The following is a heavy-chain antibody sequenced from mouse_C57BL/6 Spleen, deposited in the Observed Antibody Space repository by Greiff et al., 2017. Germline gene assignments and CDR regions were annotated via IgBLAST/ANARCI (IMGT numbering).Heavy chain of an antibody. Sequence: EVQLVESEAGLVQPGSSMKLSCTASGFTFSDYYMAWVRQVPEQGLEWVANINYDGSSTYYLDSLKSRCIISRDNAKNILYLQMSSLKSEDTATYYCARALNWDFDYWGQGTTLTVSS. V-gene: IGHV5-16*01. CDR1: GFTFSDYY. D-gene: IGHD4-1*01. J-gene: IGHJ2*01. CDR3: ARALNWDFDY. CDR2: INYDGSST.